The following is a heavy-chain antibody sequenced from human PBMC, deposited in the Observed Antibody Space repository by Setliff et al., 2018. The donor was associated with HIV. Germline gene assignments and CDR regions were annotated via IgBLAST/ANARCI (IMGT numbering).Heavy chain of an antibody. V-gene: IGHV4-61*09. CDR1: GDFMFRPNYY. CDR2: IYASGSA. CDR3: ARDRFGVPGDS. Sequence: SETLSLTCTVSGDFMFRPNYYLSWIRQPAGRGLEWLGHIYASGSANLHPFFRSRVAISDDTSKNQFSLTLASVTVADTAVYYCARDRFGVPGDSWGQGMLVTVSS. D-gene: IGHD3-16*01. J-gene: IGHJ4*02.